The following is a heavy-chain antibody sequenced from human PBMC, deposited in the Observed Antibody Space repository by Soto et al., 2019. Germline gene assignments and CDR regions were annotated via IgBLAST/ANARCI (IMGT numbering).Heavy chain of an antibody. CDR1: GFTVSSHA. V-gene: IGHV3-23*01. CDR2: VTADGGT. D-gene: IGHD2-15*01. Sequence: EVQVLESGGGLVQPGGSLRLSCEGSGFTVSSHAMTWIRQAPGKGPEWVSTVTADGGTYYADSVKGRFAMSRDTSEITLYLQMNRLGAEDTAAYYGAPHGSCSGGSCQYDAFAIRGQGTMVTVSS. CDR3: APHGSCSGGSCQYDAFAI. J-gene: IGHJ3*02.